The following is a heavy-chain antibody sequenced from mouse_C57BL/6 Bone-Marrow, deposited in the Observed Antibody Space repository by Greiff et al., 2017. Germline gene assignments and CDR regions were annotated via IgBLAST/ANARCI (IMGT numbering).Heavy chain of an antibody. CDR2: ISDGGSYT. D-gene: IGHD2-3*01. V-gene: IGHV5-4*01. J-gene: IGHJ4*01. CDR1: GFTFSSYA. Sequence: EVQLVESGGGLVKPGGSLKLSCAASGFTFSSYAMSWVRQTPEKRLEWVATISDGGSYTYYPDNVKGRFTISIDNAKNNLYLQMSHLKAEDTAMYYCARGLLPYAMDYWGQGTAVTVSA. CDR3: ARGLLPYAMDY.